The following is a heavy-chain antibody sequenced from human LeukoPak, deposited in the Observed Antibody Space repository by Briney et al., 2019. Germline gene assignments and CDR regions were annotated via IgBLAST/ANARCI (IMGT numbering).Heavy chain of an antibody. CDR1: GGSFSGYY. CDR3: AKGVDVGASYNWFDP. Sequence: SETLSLTCAVYGGSFSGYYWSWIRQPPGKGLEWIGEINHSGSTNYNPSLKSRVTISVDTSKNQFSLRLSSVTAADTAVYYCAKGVDVGASYNWFDPWGQGTLVTVSS. D-gene: IGHD1-26*01. J-gene: IGHJ5*02. V-gene: IGHV4-34*01. CDR2: INHSGST.